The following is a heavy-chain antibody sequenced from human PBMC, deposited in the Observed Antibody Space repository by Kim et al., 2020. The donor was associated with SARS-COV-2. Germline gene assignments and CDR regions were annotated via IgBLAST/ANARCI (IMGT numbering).Heavy chain of an antibody. CDR3: ARSVGATGGADY. D-gene: IGHD1-26*01. CDR2: ISYDGSNK. Sequence: GGSLRLSCAASGFNFNNYGMHWVRQAPGKGLEWVALISYDGSNKYYADSVKGRFTISRDNSKNTLYLQMNSLRVEDTAVYYCARSVGATGGADYWGQGTLVTVSS. J-gene: IGHJ4*02. V-gene: IGHV3-30*03. CDR1: GFNFNNYG.